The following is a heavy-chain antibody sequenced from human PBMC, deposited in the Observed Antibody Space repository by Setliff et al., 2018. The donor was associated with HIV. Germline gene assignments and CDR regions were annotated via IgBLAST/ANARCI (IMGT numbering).Heavy chain of an antibody. Sequence: SVKVSCKTSGGTLSNYVITWVRQAPGRGLEWMGMIIPMYNIPAYAQKFQGRVTFTADESTSTAYMELSSLSSEDTAVYYCARDQTGVAAAAFGGGSAWSDEGFDIWGQGTMVTVSS. CDR2: IIPMYNIP. CDR1: GGTLSNYV. J-gene: IGHJ3*02. CDR3: ARDQTGVAAAAFGGGSAWSDEGFDI. V-gene: IGHV1-69*13. D-gene: IGHD6-13*01.